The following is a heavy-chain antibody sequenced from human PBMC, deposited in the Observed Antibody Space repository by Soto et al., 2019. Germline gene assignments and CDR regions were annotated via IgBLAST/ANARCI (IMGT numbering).Heavy chain of an antibody. CDR1: GFTFSSYA. CDR3: AKGRVGNYYYYMDV. CDR2: ISGSGGST. V-gene: IGHV3-23*01. J-gene: IGHJ6*03. Sequence: GGSLRLSCAASGFTFSSYAMSWVRQAPGKGLEWVSAISGSGGSTYYAGSVKGRFTISRDNSKNTLYLQMNSLRAEDTAVYYCAKGRVGNYYYYMDVWGKGTTVTVSS. D-gene: IGHD1-26*01.